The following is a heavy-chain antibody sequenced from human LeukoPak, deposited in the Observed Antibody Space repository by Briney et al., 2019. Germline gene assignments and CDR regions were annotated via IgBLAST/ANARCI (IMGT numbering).Heavy chain of an antibody. CDR2: IYYSGST. CDR1: GGSISSSSYY. D-gene: IGHD6-13*01. Sequence: PSETLSLTCAVSGGSISSSSYYWGWIRQLPGKGLEWIGSIYYSGSTYYNPSLKSRVTISVDTSKNQFSLKLSSVTAADTAVYYCARHQAAAGVDYWGQGTLVTVSS. CDR3: ARHQAAAGVDY. J-gene: IGHJ4*02. V-gene: IGHV4-39*01.